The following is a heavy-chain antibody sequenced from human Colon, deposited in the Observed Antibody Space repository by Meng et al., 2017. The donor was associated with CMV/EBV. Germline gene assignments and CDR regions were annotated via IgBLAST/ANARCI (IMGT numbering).Heavy chain of an antibody. Sequence: VEVRESGGGVVLPWGALRPSCAASGFTFSAYGMHWVRQAPGKGLEWVTFILNDGISKYYADSVRGRFTISRDNSKNILYLQINGLRNEDTAVYYCLRDSWTDWGQGTLVTVSS. CDR1: GFTFSAYG. CDR3: LRDSWTD. V-gene: IGHV3-30*02. D-gene: IGHD3/OR15-3a*01. J-gene: IGHJ4*02. CDR2: ILNDGISK.